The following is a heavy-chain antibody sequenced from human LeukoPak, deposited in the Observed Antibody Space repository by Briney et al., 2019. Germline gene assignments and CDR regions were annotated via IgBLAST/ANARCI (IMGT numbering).Heavy chain of an antibody. V-gene: IGHV1-2*06. Sequence: GASVKVSCKASGYSFTGYYMNWVRQAPEQGLEWMGRINPNSGGTNYAQKFQGRVTMTRDTSISTAYMELSRPRSDDTAVYYCARDLYDFWSGTKPYFQHWGQGTLVTVSS. D-gene: IGHD3-3*01. J-gene: IGHJ1*01. CDR1: GYSFTGYY. CDR3: ARDLYDFWSGTKPYFQH. CDR2: INPNSGGT.